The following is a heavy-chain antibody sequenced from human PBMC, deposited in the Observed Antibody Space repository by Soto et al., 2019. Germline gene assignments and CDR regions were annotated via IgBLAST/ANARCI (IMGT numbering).Heavy chain of an antibody. V-gene: IGHV4-30-2*01. CDR2: IYHSGTT. D-gene: IGHD3-10*01. CDR1: GGSISSGGYS. CDR3: ARAKLHGSGSYLLRIGYYFDY. J-gene: IGHJ4*02. Sequence: SETLSLTCAVSGGSISSGGYSWSWIRQPPGKGLEWIGYIYHSGTTYYNPSLKSRVTISVDRSKNQFSLKLSSVTAADTAVYYCARAKLHGSGSYLLRIGYYFDYWGQGTLVT.